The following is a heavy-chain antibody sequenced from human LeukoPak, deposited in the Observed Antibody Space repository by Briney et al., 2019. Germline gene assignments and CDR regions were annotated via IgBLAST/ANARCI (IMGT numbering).Heavy chain of an antibody. D-gene: IGHD6-25*01. CDR3: ARQSTIAAARIDP. J-gene: IGHJ5*02. V-gene: IGHV4-39*01. Sequence: SETLSLTCTVSGGSISDSNYYWGWIRQPPGRGLEWIGNIYYSGSTYYSPSLKSRVTVSVDTSKNQFSLKLSSVTAADAAVYYCARQSTIAAARIDPWGQGTLVTVSS. CDR2: IYYSGST. CDR1: GGSISDSNYY.